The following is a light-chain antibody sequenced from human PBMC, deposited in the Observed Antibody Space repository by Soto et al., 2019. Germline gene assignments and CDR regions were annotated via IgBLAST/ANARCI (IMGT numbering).Light chain of an antibody. V-gene: IGKV3-20*01. CDR1: QSVSSSY. J-gene: IGKJ4*01. CDR2: GAS. CDR3: HYYGHSPPVT. Sequence: IVLTQSPGTLSLSPGERATLSCRASQSVSSSYLTWYQQKGGQAPRLLIYGASSRATGTPDRFSGSGSGTDFTLTISRLEPEDFVVYYCHYYGHSPPVTFGGGTKVDIK.